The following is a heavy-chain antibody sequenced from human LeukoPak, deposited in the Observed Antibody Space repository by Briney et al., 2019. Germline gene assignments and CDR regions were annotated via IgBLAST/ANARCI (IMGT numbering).Heavy chain of an antibody. CDR2: ISWNSGSI. V-gene: IGHV3-9*01. CDR1: GGSISSYH. J-gene: IGHJ5*02. CDR3: AKAHSVYCSSTSCPPFDP. Sequence: LSLTCTVSGGSISSYHWSWIRQPPGKGLEWVSGISWNSGSIGYADSVKGRFTISRDNAKNSLYLQMNSLRAEDTALYYCAKAHSVYCSSTSCPPFDPWGQGTLVTVSS. D-gene: IGHD2-2*01.